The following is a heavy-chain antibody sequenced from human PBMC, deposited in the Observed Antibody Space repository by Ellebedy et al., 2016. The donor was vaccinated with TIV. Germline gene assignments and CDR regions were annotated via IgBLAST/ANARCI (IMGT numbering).Heavy chain of an antibody. V-gene: IGHV3-33*08. Sequence: GGSLRLSXAASGFTFSSYAMSWVRQAPGKGLEWVAVIWPDGSDQYYVNSVKGRFTISRDNSKNTLYLQMNSLRDEDTAVYYCAREASYSGGPTGSFDIWGQGTMVTVSS. CDR1: GFTFSSYA. J-gene: IGHJ3*02. CDR3: AREASYSGGPTGSFDI. D-gene: IGHD6-19*01. CDR2: IWPDGSDQ.